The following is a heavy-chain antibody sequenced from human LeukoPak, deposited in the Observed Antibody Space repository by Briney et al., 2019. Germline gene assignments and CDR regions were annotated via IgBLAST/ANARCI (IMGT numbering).Heavy chain of an antibody. V-gene: IGHV3-23*01. CDR2: ISDNGGST. CDR3: AREGCSGGSCYEYFQH. J-gene: IGHJ1*01. D-gene: IGHD2-15*01. Sequence: GGSLRLSCAASGFTFSGYAMSWVRQAPGKGLEWVSTISDNGGSTYYADSVKGRFTISRDNSNNTLYLQMNSLRAEDTAVYYCAREGCSGGSCYEYFQHWGQGTLVTVSS. CDR1: GFTFSGYA.